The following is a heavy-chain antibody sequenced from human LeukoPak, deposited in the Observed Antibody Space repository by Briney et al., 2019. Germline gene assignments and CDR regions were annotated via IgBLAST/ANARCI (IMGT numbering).Heavy chain of an antibody. CDR1: GFTFSSYW. CDR3: ARMGAAGGGFDI. D-gene: IGHD3-16*01. Sequence: GGSLRLSCAASGFTFSSYWMSRVRQAPGKGLEWVANIKEDGSDKYYVDSVKGRFTISRDNAKNSLYLQMNSLRVEDTALYFCARMGAAGGGFDIWGPGTMVTVSS. CDR2: IKEDGSDK. J-gene: IGHJ3*02. V-gene: IGHV3-7*04.